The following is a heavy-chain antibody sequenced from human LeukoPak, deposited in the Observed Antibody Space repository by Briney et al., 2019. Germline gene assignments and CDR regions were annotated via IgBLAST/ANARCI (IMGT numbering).Heavy chain of an antibody. J-gene: IGHJ4*02. CDR3: ARGGLEPVDY. D-gene: IGHD5-24*01. CDR1: GFTFSSYW. V-gene: IGHV3-74*01. CDR2: INTDGSTT. Sequence: GGSLRLSCTVSGFTFSSYWMHWVRQAPGMGLVWVSRINTDGSTTSYADSVKGRFTISRDNAKNTLYLQVDSLRAEDTAVYYCARGGLEPVDYWGQGTLVTVSS.